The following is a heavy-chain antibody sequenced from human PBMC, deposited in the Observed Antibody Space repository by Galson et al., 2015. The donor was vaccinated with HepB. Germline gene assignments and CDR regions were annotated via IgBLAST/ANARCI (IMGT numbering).Heavy chain of an antibody. CDR1: GFTFSSYS. D-gene: IGHD3-22*01. CDR2: ISSSSSTI. V-gene: IGHV3-48*04. CDR3: AREGVGWLRPAYFDY. Sequence: SLRLSCAASGFTFSSYSMNWVRQAPGKGLEWVSYISSSSSTIYYADSVKGRFTISRDNAKNSLYLQTNSLRAEDTAVYYCAREGVGWLRPAYFDYWGQGTLVTVSS. J-gene: IGHJ4*02.